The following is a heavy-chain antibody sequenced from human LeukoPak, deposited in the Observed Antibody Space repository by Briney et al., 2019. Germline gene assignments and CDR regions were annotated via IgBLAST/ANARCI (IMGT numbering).Heavy chain of an antibody. CDR1: GGSVTQTNS. V-gene: IGHV4-4*02. CDR2: VNLQGST. J-gene: IGHJ4*02. Sequence: SETLSLTCGVSGGSVTQTNSWTCVRQPPGKGLEWIGEVNLQGSTNYNPSLMGRVAISVDKSENHVSLQLTSVTAADTAVYYCAREGGPYRPLDYAGQGTLVTVPS. CDR3: AREGGPYRPLDY.